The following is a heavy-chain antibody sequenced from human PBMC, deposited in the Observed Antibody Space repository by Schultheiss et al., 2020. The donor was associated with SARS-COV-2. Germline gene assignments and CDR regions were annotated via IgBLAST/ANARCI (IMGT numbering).Heavy chain of an antibody. V-gene: IGHV4-34*01. Sequence: GSLRLSCAASGFTFSDYYMSWIRQAPGKGLEWIGEINHSGSTNYNPSLKSRVTISVDTSKNQFSLKLSSVTAADTAVYYCARGRQLADYWGQGTLVTVSS. CDR2: INHSGST. J-gene: IGHJ4*02. CDR3: ARGRQLADY. CDR1: GFTFSDYY. D-gene: IGHD6-6*01.